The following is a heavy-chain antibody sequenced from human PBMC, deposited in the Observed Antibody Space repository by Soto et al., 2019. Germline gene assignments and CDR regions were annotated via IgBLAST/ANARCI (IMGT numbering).Heavy chain of an antibody. J-gene: IGHJ4*02. CDR2: IYYSGST. D-gene: IGHD3-10*01. CDR3: ARSGSYGSGRPYY. Sequence: SETLSLTCTVSGGSISSYYWSWIRQPPGKGLEWIGYIYYSGSTNYNPSLKSRVTISVDTSKNQFSLKLSSVTAADTAVYYCARSGSYGSGRPYYWGQGTLVNVSS. CDR1: GGSISSYY. V-gene: IGHV4-59*08.